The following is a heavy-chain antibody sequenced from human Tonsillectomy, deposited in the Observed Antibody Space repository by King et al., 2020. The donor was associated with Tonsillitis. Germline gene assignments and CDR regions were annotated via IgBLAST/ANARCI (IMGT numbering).Heavy chain of an antibody. CDR1: GFTFSDYG. CDR3: ARDLGRYLGSGNYENSFYDL. J-gene: IGHJ5*02. CDR2: ISVSSSYI. Sequence: VQLVESGGGLVKPGGSLRLSCAASGFTFSDYGMNWVRQAPGKGLEWVSLISVSSSYIYYADSVKGRLTISRDNAKNSLYLQMNSLRAEDTAVYFCARDLGRYLGSGNYENSFYDLWGQGALVTVSS. D-gene: IGHD3-10*01. V-gene: IGHV3-21*01.